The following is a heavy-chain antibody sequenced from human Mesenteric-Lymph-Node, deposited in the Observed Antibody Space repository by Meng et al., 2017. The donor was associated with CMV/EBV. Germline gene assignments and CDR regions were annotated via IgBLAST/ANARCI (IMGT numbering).Heavy chain of an antibody. V-gene: IGHV4-59*02. CDR3: ARGRIYGSGNMGY. CDR2: INYSGST. Sequence: SETLSLTCTVSGGSVSSYYWSWIRQPPGKGLEWIGYINYSGSTNYNPSLKNRVTIPVHTSKNQLSLTLSSVTGADTAMYYCARGRIYGSGNMGYWGQGTLVTVSS. CDR1: GGSVSSYY. J-gene: IGHJ4*02. D-gene: IGHD3-10*01.